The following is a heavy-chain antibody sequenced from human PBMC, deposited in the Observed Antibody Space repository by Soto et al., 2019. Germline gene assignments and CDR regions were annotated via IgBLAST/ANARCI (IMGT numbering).Heavy chain of an antibody. CDR1: GFSLSTSGVG. J-gene: IGHJ3*02. V-gene: IGHV2-5*02. Sequence: KESGPTLVKPTQTLTLTCTFSGFSLSTSGVGVGWIRQPPGKALEWLALIYWDDDKRYSPSLKSRLTITKDTSKNQVVLTMTNMDPVDTATYYCAHRRGPLYCSGGSCYTFDAFDIWGQGTMVTVSS. D-gene: IGHD2-15*01. CDR3: AHRRGPLYCSGGSCYTFDAFDI. CDR2: IYWDDDK.